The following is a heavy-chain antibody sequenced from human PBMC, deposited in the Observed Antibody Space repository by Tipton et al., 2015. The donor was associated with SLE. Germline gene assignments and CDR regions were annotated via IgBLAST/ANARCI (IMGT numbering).Heavy chain of an antibody. J-gene: IGHJ3*02. CDR2: IYTSGST. CDR1: GGSLSSYY. D-gene: IGHD3-10*01. CDR3: ARDRGDADAFDI. V-gene: IGHV4-4*07. Sequence: TLSLTCTVSGGSLSSYYWSWIRQPAGSGLEWIGRIYTSGSTNYNPSLKSRVTMSVDTSKNQFSLKLCSVTAADTAVYYCARDRGDADAFDIWGQGTMVTVSS.